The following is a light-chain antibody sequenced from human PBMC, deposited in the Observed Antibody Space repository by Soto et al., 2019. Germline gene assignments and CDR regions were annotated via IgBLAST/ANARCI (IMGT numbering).Light chain of an antibody. CDR3: QSYDSSLSGWV. V-gene: IGLV1-40*01. Sequence: QSVLTQPPSVSGAPGQRVTISCTGGSSNIGAGYDVHWYQQVPGTAPKLLIHGNSNRPSGVPDRFSGSKSGTSASLAITGLQAEDEADYYCQSYDSSLSGWVFGGGTKLTVL. CDR1: SSNIGAGYD. J-gene: IGLJ3*02. CDR2: GNS.